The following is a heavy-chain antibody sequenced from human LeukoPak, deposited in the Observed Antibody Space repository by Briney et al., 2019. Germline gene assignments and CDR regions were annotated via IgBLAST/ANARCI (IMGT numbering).Heavy chain of an antibody. D-gene: IGHD2-8*01. CDR1: GYTFTGPY. Sequence: GASVKVSCKASGYTFTGPYIHWMRQAPGQGLEWMGWINPNSGVTKYAQRFQGRVTVTRDTSTSTAYLELSGLRADGTAAYYCARVEYCTKGVCINFDLWGQGTLVTVSS. CDR2: INPNSGVT. CDR3: ARVEYCTKGVCINFDL. V-gene: IGHV1-2*02. J-gene: IGHJ4*02.